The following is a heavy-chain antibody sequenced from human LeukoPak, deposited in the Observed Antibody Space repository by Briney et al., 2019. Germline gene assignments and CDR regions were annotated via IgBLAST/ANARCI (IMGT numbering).Heavy chain of an antibody. CDR3: ARRGGGGRSDALDI. D-gene: IGHD2-21*01. J-gene: IGHJ3*02. CDR1: GFTFSAYS. V-gene: IGHV3-48*02. Sequence: GGPLRLSCAASGFTFSAYSMIWVRQAPGKGLEWVSYSSTTGNTIHYTDSVKGRFTVSRDNAKNSLFLQMNSLRDEDTAVYYCARRGGGGRSDALDIWGQGTMVTVSS. CDR2: SSTTGNTI.